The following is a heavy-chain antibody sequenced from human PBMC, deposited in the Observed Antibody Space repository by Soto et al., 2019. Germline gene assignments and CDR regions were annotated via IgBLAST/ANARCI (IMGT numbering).Heavy chain of an antibody. Sequence: ASVKVSCKTSGYTFTTYGIRWVRQAPGQGLEWMGWISAYNGGTNYAQKFQDRLTMTTDTSTSTAYMELRSLRSDDTAVYFCARATNASNWDYWGQGTQVTVSS. CDR2: ISAYNGGT. D-gene: IGHD6-13*01. CDR3: ARATNASNWDY. CDR1: GYTFTTYG. J-gene: IGHJ4*02. V-gene: IGHV1-18*01.